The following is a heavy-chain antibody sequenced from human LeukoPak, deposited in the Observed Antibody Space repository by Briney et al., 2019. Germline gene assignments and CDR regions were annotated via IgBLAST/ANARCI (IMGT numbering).Heavy chain of an antibody. CDR1: GGSFSGYY. CDR2: INHSGST. J-gene: IGHJ4*02. D-gene: IGHD1-26*01. CDR3: ARDPNSESYYRRRGDFDY. Sequence: PSETLSLTCAVYGGSFSGYYWSWIRQPPGKGLEWIGEINHSGSTNYNPSLKSRVTISVDTSKNQFSLKLSSVTAADTAVYYCARDPNSESYYRRRGDFDYGGQGTLVTVSS. V-gene: IGHV4-34*01.